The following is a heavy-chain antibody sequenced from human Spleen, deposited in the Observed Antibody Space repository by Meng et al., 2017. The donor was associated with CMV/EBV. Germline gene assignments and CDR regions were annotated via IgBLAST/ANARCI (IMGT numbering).Heavy chain of an antibody. Sequence: SVKVSCKASGGTFNSYGINWVRQAPGQGLEWMGGILPDLGTTHYAQKLQGRVTITADTSTGTAYMELRFLRSEDTAVYYCARVDCGSTSCYTRRAFDFWGQGTLVTVSS. CDR1: GGTFNSYG. CDR2: ILPDLGTT. J-gene: IGHJ4*02. V-gene: IGHV1-69*10. D-gene: IGHD2-2*02. CDR3: ARVDCGSTSCYTRRAFDF.